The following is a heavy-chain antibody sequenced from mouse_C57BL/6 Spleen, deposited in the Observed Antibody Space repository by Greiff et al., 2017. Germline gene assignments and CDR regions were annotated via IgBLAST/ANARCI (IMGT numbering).Heavy chain of an antibody. V-gene: IGHV5-9-1*02. Sequence: EVMLVESGEGLVKPGGSLKLSCAASGFTFSSYAMSWVRQTPEKRLEWVAYISSGGDYIYYADTVKGRFTISRDNARNTLYLQMSSLKSEDTAMYYCTRGKVAMDYFDYWGQGTTLTVSS. CDR1: GFTFSSYA. CDR2: ISSGGDYI. CDR3: TRGKVAMDYFDY. D-gene: IGHD1-1*01. J-gene: IGHJ2*01.